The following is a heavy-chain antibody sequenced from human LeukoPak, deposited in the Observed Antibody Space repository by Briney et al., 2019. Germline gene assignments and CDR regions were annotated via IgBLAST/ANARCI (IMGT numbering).Heavy chain of an antibody. CDR1: GFTFSSYW. Sequence: GGSLRLSCAASGFTFSSYWMTWVRQAPGKGLEWVANIKQDGSEKYYVGSVKGRFTISRDNAKNSLYLQMNSLTAADTAVYYCASSASGWHWNDYWGQGSLVTVSS. CDR2: IKQDGSEK. CDR3: ASSASGWHWNDY. D-gene: IGHD6-19*01. V-gene: IGHV3-7*01. J-gene: IGHJ4*02.